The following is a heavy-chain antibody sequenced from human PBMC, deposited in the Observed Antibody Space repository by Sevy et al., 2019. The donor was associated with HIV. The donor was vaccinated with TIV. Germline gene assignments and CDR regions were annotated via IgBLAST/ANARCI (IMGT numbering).Heavy chain of an antibody. V-gene: IGHV3-33*01. CDR2: IWYDGSSK. J-gene: IGHJ4*02. CDR3: ARGANYYDSSGSQPNFDY. D-gene: IGHD3-22*01. Sequence: VGSLRLSCAASGFTFSSYGMHWVHQAPGKELEWVALIWYDGSSKYYADSVKGRFTLSRDNSKNTLYLQMNSLRAEDTDVYYCARGANYYDSSGSQPNFDYWGQGTLVTVSS. CDR1: GFTFSSYG.